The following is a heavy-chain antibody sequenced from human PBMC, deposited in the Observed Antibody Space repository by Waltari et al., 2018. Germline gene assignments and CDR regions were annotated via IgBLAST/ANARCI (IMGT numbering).Heavy chain of an antibody. V-gene: IGHV4-39*01. CDR1: GASITNSNSY. CDR3: ARNMESPYNAPYYFYYMDV. J-gene: IGHJ6*03. CDR2: ISYRGSP. Sequence: QLQLQESGPGLVKPSETLSLTCSVSGASITNSNSYWSWIRQPPGKGLEWIGSISYRGSPYSSPSLKSRVTISLDTSKNQLSLKVSSVTVADTAIYFCARNMESPYNAPYYFYYMDVWGKGTTVTVSS. D-gene: IGHD3-10*01.